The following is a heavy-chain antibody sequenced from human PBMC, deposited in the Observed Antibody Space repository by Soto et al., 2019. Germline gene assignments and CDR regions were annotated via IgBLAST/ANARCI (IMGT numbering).Heavy chain of an antibody. V-gene: IGHV4-34*01. D-gene: IGHD2-15*01. Sequence: SETLSLTCAVYGGSVSGSFRSWIRQPPGKGLEWIGEINHSGTTSYSPSLESRVTTSIDTSKNQFSLRMSSVTAADTAIYYCARRYCSDSYCSYFDYWGRGTLVTVSS. CDR3: ARRYCSDSYCSYFDY. J-gene: IGHJ4*02. CDR2: INHSGTT. CDR1: GGSVSGSF.